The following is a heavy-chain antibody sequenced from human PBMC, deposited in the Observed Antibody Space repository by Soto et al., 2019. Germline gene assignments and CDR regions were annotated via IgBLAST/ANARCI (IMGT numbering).Heavy chain of an antibody. D-gene: IGHD1-26*01. CDR3: ARDSLNTISAPTFDY. CDR1: GFTFSSYS. Sequence: GGSLRLSCAASGFTFSSYSMNWFRQAPGKGLEWVSSISSSSSYIYYADSVKGRFTISRDNAKNSLYLQMNSLRAEDTAVYYCARDSLNTISAPTFDYWGQGTLVTVSS. CDR2: ISSSSSYI. J-gene: IGHJ4*02. V-gene: IGHV3-21*01.